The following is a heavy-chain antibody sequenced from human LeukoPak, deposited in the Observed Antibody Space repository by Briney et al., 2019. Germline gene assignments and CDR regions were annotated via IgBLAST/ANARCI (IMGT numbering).Heavy chain of an antibody. D-gene: IGHD4-11*01. CDR3: TKSRSGSSNWALQVFDN. V-gene: IGHV3-23*01. CDR1: GFTFNNYA. Sequence: GGSLRLSCAASGFTFNNYAMTWVRQAPGKGLEWVSTIGGGPVYYADSVKGRFTISRDDSKNTLFLQMNSLRAEDTAVYYCTKSRSGSSNWALQVFDNWGQGALVTVSS. J-gene: IGHJ4*02. CDR2: IGGGPV.